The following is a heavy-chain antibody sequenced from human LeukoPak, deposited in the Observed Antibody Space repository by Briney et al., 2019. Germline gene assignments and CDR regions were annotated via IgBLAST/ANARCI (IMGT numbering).Heavy chain of an antibody. CDR1: GFTFSSYG. D-gene: IGHD4-17*01. Sequence: GGSLRLSCAASGFTFSSYGMHWVRQAPGKGLEWVAVIWYDGSNKYYADSVKGRFTVSRDNSKNTLFLQMNSLRAEDTAVYYCARDPDDYGDYSYFDYWGQGTLVTVSS. CDR2: IWYDGSNK. J-gene: IGHJ4*03. CDR3: ARDPDDYGDYSYFDY. V-gene: IGHV3-33*01.